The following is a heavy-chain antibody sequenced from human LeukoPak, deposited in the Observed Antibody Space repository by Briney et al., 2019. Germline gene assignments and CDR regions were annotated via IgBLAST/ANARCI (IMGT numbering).Heavy chain of an antibody. CDR2: INPNSGGT. CDR3: AREWGRGTAMARRYFDL. CDR1: GYTFTSYD. Sequence: GASVKVSCKASGYTFTSYDIHWVRQAPGQGLEWMGWINPNSGGTNYAQKFQGRVTMTRDTSISTAYMELSRLRSDDTAVYYCAREWGRGTAMARRYFDLWGRGTLVTVSS. V-gene: IGHV1-2*02. D-gene: IGHD5-18*01. J-gene: IGHJ2*01.